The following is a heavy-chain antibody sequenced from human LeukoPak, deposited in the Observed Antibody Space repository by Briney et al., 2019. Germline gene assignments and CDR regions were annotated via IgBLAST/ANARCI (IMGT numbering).Heavy chain of an antibody. CDR1: GGTFSSYA. J-gene: IGHJ4*02. CDR3: AREAWIQLWEYFDY. Sequence: SVKVSCKASGGTFSSYAISWVRQAPGQGLEWMGGIIPIFGTANYAQKFQGRVTITADESTSTAYMELSSLRSEDTAVYYCAREAWIQLWEYFDYWGQGTLVTVSS. D-gene: IGHD5-18*01. V-gene: IGHV1-69*13. CDR2: IIPIFGTA.